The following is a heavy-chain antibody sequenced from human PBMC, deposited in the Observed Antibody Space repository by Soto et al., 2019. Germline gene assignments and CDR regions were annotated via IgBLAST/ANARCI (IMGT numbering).Heavy chain of an antibody. Sequence: QVQLVQSGAEVKKPGSSVKVSCKASGGTFSSYAISWVRQAPGQGLEWMGGIIPIFGTANYAQKFQGRVTITADESTSTAYMELRSLRSEDTAVYYCARDILGYCSSPSCSENFDYWGQGTLVTVSS. D-gene: IGHD2-2*03. CDR3: ARDILGYCSSPSCSENFDY. V-gene: IGHV1-69*01. J-gene: IGHJ4*02. CDR2: IIPIFGTA. CDR1: GGTFSSYA.